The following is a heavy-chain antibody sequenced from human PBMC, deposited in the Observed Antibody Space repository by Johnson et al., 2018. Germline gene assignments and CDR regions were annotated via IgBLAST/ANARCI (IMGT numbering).Heavy chain of an antibody. D-gene: IGHD2-2*01. V-gene: IGHV3-9*01. CDR2: ISWNSGSI. J-gene: IGHJ6*03. Sequence: VQLVESGGGLVQPGRSLRLSCAASGFTFDDYAMHWVRQAPGTGLEWVSGISWNSGSIGYADSVKGGFTFSRDNSKNSLYLQMNSLRTEDTALYYCAKGCSSTSCYPYYYYYMDVWGKGTTVTVSS. CDR3: AKGCSSTSCYPYYYYYMDV. CDR1: GFTFDDYA.